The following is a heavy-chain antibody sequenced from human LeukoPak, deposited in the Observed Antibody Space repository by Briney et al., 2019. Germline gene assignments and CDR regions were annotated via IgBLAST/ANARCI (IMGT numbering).Heavy chain of an antibody. D-gene: IGHD6-19*01. CDR1: GFTFSSYE. J-gene: IGHJ6*04. Sequence: GGSLRLSCAASGFTFSSYEMNWVRQAPGKGLEWVSYISSSGSTIYYADSVKGRFTISRDNAKNSLYLQMNSLRAGDTAVYYCAREAVARNYYYYYGMDVWGKGTTVTVSS. CDR3: AREAVARNYYYYYGMDV. V-gene: IGHV3-48*03. CDR2: ISSSGSTI.